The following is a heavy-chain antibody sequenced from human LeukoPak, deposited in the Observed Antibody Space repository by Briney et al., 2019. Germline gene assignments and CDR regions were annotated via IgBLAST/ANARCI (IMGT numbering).Heavy chain of an antibody. CDR1: GFTFSSYG. CDR2: ISYDGTNK. Sequence: GGSLRLSCAASGFTFSSYGMHWVRPAPGKGLEWVAVISYDGTNKSYADSMKGRFTISRDNSKNTLYLQMNSLRAEDTAVYYCAKGGRVGGSGIYYYYYYMDVWGKGTTVTVSS. D-gene: IGHD3-10*01. J-gene: IGHJ6*03. CDR3: AKGGRVGGSGIYYYYYYMDV. V-gene: IGHV3-30*18.